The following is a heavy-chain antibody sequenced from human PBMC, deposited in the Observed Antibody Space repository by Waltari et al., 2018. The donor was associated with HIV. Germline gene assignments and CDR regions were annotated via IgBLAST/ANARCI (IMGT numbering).Heavy chain of an antibody. Sequence: QVHLVESGGDLVKPGGSLRLSCVGSGFTFSDYYMTWIRQAPGKRLEGVSDIAFSSAYTNYGDSVKGRFTMSRDDAKKSLFLQINSLRPEDTAVYYCARVARGLRQGSFDIWGQGTMVTVSS. J-gene: IGHJ3*02. CDR1: GFTFSDYY. CDR2: IAFSSAYT. CDR3: ARVARGLRQGSFDI. V-gene: IGHV3-11*05. D-gene: IGHD2-15*01.